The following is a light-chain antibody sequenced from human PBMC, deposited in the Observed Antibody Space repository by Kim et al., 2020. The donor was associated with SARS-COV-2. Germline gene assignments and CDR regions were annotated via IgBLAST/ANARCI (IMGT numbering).Light chain of an antibody. CDR2: GAS. Sequence: DIQMTQSPSSLSASVGDRVTITCRASQGIYNNLGWYQQKAGEAPKCLIYGASILQSGVPSRFSGSGSGTEFTLTINSLEPEDFATYFCLQANGYPRLFGQGTKVDIK. V-gene: IGKV1-17*01. CDR3: LQANGYPRL. J-gene: IGKJ1*01. CDR1: QGIYNN.